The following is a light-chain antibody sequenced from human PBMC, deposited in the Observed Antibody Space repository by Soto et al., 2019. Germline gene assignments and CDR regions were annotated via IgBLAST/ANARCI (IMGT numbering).Light chain of an antibody. J-gene: IGKJ2*01. CDR3: QQYNIWPLYT. Sequence: EIVMTQSPATLSVSPGERATLSCRASQSVSSNLAWYQQKPGQAPRLLIYGASTRATGIPARFSGSGSGTEFTLTLSILQSEDFAVYYCQQYNIWPLYTVVQGTKVAS. CDR2: GAS. V-gene: IGKV3-15*01. CDR1: QSVSSN.